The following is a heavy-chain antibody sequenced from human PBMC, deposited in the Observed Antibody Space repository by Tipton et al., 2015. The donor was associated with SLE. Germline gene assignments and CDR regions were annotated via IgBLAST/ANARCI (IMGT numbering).Heavy chain of an antibody. V-gene: IGHV4-61*02. D-gene: IGHD7-27*01. Sequence: TLSLTCTVSGDSISSASYFWSWIRQPAGKGLEWIGRIYTNGNTNYNPSLKSRVTISLDTPKNQFSLRLSSVTAADTAVYYCAARTGDVLYYYYMDVWGKGTTVTVSS. J-gene: IGHJ6*03. CDR2: IYTNGNT. CDR3: AARTGDVLYYYYMDV. CDR1: GDSISSASYF.